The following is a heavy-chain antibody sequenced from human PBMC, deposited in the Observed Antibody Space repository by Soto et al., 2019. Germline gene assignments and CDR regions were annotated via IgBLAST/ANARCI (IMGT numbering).Heavy chain of an antibody. V-gene: IGHV4-4*02. D-gene: IGHD1-26*01. CDR1: GGSISSSNC. CDR3: ARVSGSYYYGMDV. Sequence: SETLSLTCAVSGGSISSSNCWSWVRQPPGKGLEWIGEIYHSGSTNYNPSLKSRVTISVDKSKNQFSLKLSSVTAADTAVYYCARVSGSYYYGMDVCGQGITVTVSS. J-gene: IGHJ6*02. CDR2: IYHSGST.